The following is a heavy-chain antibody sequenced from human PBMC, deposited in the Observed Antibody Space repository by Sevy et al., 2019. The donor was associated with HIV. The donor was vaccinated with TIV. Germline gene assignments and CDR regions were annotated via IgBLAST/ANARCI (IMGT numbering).Heavy chain of an antibody. CDR1: SESFRRYY. J-gene: IGHJ4*02. CDR3: ASDSGTYTYYFDY. Sequence: SETLSLTCAVYSESFRRYYWNWIRQSPEKGLEWIGEINHSGSTNYNPSLKSRVTISVDPSRNQFSLKLNSVTAADTAVYYCASDSGTYTYYFDYWGQGTPVTVSS. D-gene: IGHD1-26*01. V-gene: IGHV4-34*01. CDR2: INHSGST.